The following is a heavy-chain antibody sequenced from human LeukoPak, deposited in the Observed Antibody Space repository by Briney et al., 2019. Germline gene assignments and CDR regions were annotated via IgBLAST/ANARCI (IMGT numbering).Heavy chain of an antibody. J-gene: IGHJ4*02. CDR1: GGSISTYY. D-gene: IGHD6-13*01. Sequence: PSETLSLTCTLSGGSISTYYWSWIRQPPGKGLEWIGYIYHSGSTSYNPSLKSRVTISVDTSKNQFSLKLSSVTAADTAVYYCARARDASSSWYGYWGQGTLVTVSS. V-gene: IGHV4-59*01. CDR2: IYHSGST. CDR3: ARARDASSSWYGY.